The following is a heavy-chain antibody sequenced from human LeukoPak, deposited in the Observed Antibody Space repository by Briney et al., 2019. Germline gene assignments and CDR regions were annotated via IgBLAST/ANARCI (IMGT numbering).Heavy chain of an antibody. CDR3: AKGVTTVRIYYHGMDV. Sequence: GGSLRLSCAASGFTFSSCAMSWVRQAPGKGLEWVSLISGSGDSRYYADSVKGRFTISRDNAKNTLWLQMNSLRAEDTAVYYCAKGVTTVRIYYHGMDVWGQGATVTVSS. D-gene: IGHD4-17*01. CDR2: ISGSGDSR. CDR1: GFTFSSCA. J-gene: IGHJ6*02. V-gene: IGHV3-23*01.